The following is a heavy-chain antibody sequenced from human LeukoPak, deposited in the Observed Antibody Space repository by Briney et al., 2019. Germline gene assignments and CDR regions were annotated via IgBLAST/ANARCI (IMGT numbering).Heavy chain of an antibody. Sequence: GGSLRLSCAASGFTFSSYWMSWVRQAPGKGLEWVSYISSSGSTIYYADSVKGRFTISRDNAKNSLYLQMNSLRAEDTAVYYCARGLLALGFGELYYMDVWGKGTTVTISS. CDR3: ARGLLALGFGELYYMDV. CDR1: GFTFSSYW. D-gene: IGHD3-10*01. V-gene: IGHV3-48*04. CDR2: ISSSGSTI. J-gene: IGHJ6*03.